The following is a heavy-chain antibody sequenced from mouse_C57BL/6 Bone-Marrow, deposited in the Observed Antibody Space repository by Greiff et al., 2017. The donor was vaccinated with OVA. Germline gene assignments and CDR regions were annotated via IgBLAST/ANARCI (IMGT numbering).Heavy chain of an antibody. V-gene: IGHV5-4*03. J-gene: IGHJ4*01. CDR3: ARATYAMDY. CDR2: ISDGGSYT. CDR1: GFTFSSYA. Sequence: EVMLLESGGGLVKPGGSLKLSCAASGFTFSSYAMSWVRQTPEKRLEWVATISDGGSYTYYPDNVKGRFTISRDNAKNNLYLQMSHLKSEDTAMYYCARATYAMDYWGQGTSVTVSS. D-gene: IGHD4-1*02.